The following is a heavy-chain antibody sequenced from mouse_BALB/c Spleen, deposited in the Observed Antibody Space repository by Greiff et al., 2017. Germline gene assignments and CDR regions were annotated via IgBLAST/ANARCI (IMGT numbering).Heavy chain of an antibody. J-gene: IGHJ2*01. V-gene: IGHV1S56*01. D-gene: IGHD1-1*01. Sequence: QVQLKESGPELVKPGASVRISCKASGYTFTSYYIHWVKQRPGQGLEWIGWIYPGNVNTKYNEKFKGKATLTADKSSSTAYMQLSSLTSEDSAVYFCARGGYYYGSSYPFDYWGQGTTLTVSS. CDR2: IYPGNVNT. CDR1: GYTFTSYY. CDR3: ARGGYYYGSSYPFDY.